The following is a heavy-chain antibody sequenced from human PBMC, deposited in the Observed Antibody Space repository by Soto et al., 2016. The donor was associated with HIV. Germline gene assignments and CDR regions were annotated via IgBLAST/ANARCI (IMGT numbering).Heavy chain of an antibody. V-gene: IGHV3-11*05. CDR1: GFTLSDYY. CDR2: ISSSSSYT. J-gene: IGHJ3*02. D-gene: IGHD6-13*01. Sequence: QVQLVESGGGLVKPGGSLRLSCAASGFTLSDYYMSWIRQAPGKGLEWVSYISSSSSYTNYADSVKGRFTISRDNAKNSLYLQMNSLRAEDTAVYYCARDSDYSSSWYAFDIWGQGTMVTVSS. CDR3: ARDSDYSSSWYAFDI.